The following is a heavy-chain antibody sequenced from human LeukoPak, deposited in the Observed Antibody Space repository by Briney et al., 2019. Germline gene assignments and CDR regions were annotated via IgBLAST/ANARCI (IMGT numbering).Heavy chain of an antibody. CDR2: INPNSGGT. D-gene: IGHD5-12*01. J-gene: IGHJ4*02. CDR1: GYTFTGYY. Sequence: GASVKVSCKASGYTFTGYYMHWVRQAPGQGLEWMGWINPNSGGTNYAQKFQGRVTMTRDTSISTAYMELSRLRSDDPAVYYCARAVDIVAPFDYWGQGTLVTVSS. CDR3: ARAVDIVAPFDY. V-gene: IGHV1-2*02.